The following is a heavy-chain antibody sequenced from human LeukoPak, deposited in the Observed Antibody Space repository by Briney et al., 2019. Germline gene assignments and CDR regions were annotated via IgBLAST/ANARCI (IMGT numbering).Heavy chain of an antibody. CDR2: ISSSGANT. D-gene: IGHD1-26*01. V-gene: IGHV3-23*01. CDR1: GFTFSDFY. CDR3: AKVKVGAPVPWGYFDY. J-gene: IGHJ4*02. Sequence: GGSLRLSCAASGFTFSDFYISWIRQAPGKGLDWVSAISSSGANTYYPGSVKGRFTISRDNSKNTLYLQMNSLRAEDTAVYYCAKVKVGAPVPWGYFDYWGQGTLVTVSS.